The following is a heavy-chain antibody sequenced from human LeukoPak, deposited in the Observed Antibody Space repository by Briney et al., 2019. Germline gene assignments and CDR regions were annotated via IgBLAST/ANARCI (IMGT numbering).Heavy chain of an antibody. CDR1: GGTFSSYT. CDR3: ARVRRYCSSTSCTGYNWFDP. J-gene: IGHJ5*02. V-gene: IGHV1-2*02. CDR2: INPNSGGT. Sequence: ASVKVSCKASGGTFSSYTISWVRQAPGQGLEWMGWINPNSGGTNYAQKFQGRVTMTRDTSISTAYMELSRLRSDDTAVYYCARVRRYCSSTSCTGYNWFDPWGQGTLVTVSS. D-gene: IGHD2-2*01.